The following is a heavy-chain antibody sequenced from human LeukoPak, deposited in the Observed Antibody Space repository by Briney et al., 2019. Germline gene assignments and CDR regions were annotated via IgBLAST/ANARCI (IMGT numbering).Heavy chain of an antibody. D-gene: IGHD6-19*01. Sequence: PSETLSLTCTVSGGSISSYYWSWIRQPPGKGLEWIGYIYYSGSTNYNPSLKSRVTISVDTSKNQFSLKLSSVTAADTAVYYRARHYIAVAGRGAFDYWGQGTLVTVSS. J-gene: IGHJ4*02. CDR1: GGSISSYY. CDR3: ARHYIAVAGRGAFDY. CDR2: IYYSGST. V-gene: IGHV4-59*01.